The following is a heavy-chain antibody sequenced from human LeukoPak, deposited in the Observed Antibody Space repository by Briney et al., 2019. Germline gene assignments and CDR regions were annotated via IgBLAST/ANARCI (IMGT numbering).Heavy chain of an antibody. J-gene: IGHJ4*02. Sequence: GGSLRLSYAASGFTFSSYSMNWVCQAPGKGLEWVSSISSSSSYIYYADSVKGRFTISRDNAKNSLYLQMNSLRAEDTAVYYCAREATTVTTKGFDYWGQGTLVTVSS. CDR3: AREATTVTTKGFDY. D-gene: IGHD4-17*01. V-gene: IGHV3-21*01. CDR1: GFTFSSYS. CDR2: ISSSSSYI.